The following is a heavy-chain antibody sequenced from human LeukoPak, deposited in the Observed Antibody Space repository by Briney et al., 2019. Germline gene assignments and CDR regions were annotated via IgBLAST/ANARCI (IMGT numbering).Heavy chain of an antibody. D-gene: IGHD3-22*01. Sequence: PGGSLRLSCAASGFTVSSNYMSWVRQAPGKGLEWVSVIYSGGSTYYADSVKGRFTISRDNSKDTLYFQMNSLRAEDTAMYYCARALLGYYNSRGFYYYMDVWGKGTTVTVSS. V-gene: IGHV3-53*01. CDR3: ARALLGYYNSRGFYYYMDV. CDR1: GFTVSSNY. CDR2: IYSGGST. J-gene: IGHJ6*03.